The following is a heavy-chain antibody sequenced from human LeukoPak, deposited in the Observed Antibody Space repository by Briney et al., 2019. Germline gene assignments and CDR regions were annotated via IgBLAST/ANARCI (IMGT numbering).Heavy chain of an antibody. J-gene: IGHJ6*04. CDR2: ISATSAYI. D-gene: IGHD3-10*02. CDR3: AELGITMIGGV. CDR1: GFIFSRYT. Sequence: PGGSLRLSCVTSGFIFSRYTMNWVRQAPGKGLEWVSSISATSAYIFYAASVKGRCTISRDNAKNSLYLQMNTLRAEDTAVYYCAELGITMIGGVWGKGTTVTISS. V-gene: IGHV3-21*01.